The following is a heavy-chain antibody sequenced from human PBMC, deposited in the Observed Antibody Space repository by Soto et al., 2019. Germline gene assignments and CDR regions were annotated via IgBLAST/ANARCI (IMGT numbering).Heavy chain of an antibody. CDR1: GGSFSGYQ. V-gene: IGHV4-34*01. J-gene: IGHJ6*04. CDR2: INHSGST. D-gene: IGHD3-16*01. CDR3: ARYGEVTPRRYGMDV. Sequence: SETLSLTCSVYGGSFSGYQWSWIRQAPGKGLEWIGEINHSGSTNYSPSLKSRVTISIDTSKNQFSLMLSSVTAADTAMYYCARYGEVTPRRYGMDVWGKGTTVTVSS.